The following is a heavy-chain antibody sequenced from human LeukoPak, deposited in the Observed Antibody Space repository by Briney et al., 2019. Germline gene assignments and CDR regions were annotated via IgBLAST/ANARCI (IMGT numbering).Heavy chain of an antibody. D-gene: IGHD1-26*01. CDR2: INHSGST. CDR1: GGSFSGYY. J-gene: IGHJ3*02. V-gene: IGHV4-34*01. Sequence: SETPSLTCAVYGGSFSGYYWSWIRQPPGKGLEWIGEINHSGSTNYNPSLKSRVTISVDTSKNQFSLKLSSVTAADTAVYYCARWDPFDAFDIWGQGTMVTVSS. CDR3: ARWDPFDAFDI.